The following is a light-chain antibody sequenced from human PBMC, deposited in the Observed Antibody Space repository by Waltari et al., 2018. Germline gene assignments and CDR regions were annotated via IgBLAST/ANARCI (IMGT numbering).Light chain of an antibody. V-gene: IGLV2-14*01. CDR3: SSYTSSSTTV. J-gene: IGLJ2*01. CDR2: EGI. CDR1: SSDVGGYNY. Sequence: QSALTQPASVSGSPGQSITISCTGTSSDVGGYNYVSWYQQHPGKAAKLMIYEGIKRPPGVSNLFSGSKSGYPASLTISGLQAEDEADYYCSSYTSSSTTVFGGGTKLTVL.